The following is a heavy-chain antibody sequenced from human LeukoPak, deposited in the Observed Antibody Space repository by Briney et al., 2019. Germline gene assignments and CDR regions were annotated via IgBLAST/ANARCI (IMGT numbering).Heavy chain of an antibody. CDR1: GYTFTSYG. CDR3: ARVRAKTYYDFWSGYYKDGYFDY. J-gene: IGHJ4*02. CDR2: ISAYNGNT. D-gene: IGHD3-3*01. V-gene: IGHV1-18*01. Sequence: GASVKVSCKASGYTFTSYGISWVRQAPGQGLEWMGWISAYNGNTNYAQKLQGRVTMTTDTSTSTAYMELRSLRSDDTAVYYCARVRAKTYYDFWSGYYKDGYFDYWGQGTLVTVSS.